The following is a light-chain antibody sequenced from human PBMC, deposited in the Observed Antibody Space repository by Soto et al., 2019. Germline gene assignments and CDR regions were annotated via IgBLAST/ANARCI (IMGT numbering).Light chain of an antibody. CDR1: QSVRSSY. J-gene: IGKJ3*01. Sequence: EIVLTQSPGTLSLSPGERATLACRASQSVRSSYLAWYQQKPGQAPRLLIDGASTRATGIPDRFSGSGSGTDFDLTISGLEPEDFAVYYCQQYGSSPRFTFGPGTKVDIK. CDR3: QQYGSSPRFT. V-gene: IGKV3-20*01. CDR2: GAS.